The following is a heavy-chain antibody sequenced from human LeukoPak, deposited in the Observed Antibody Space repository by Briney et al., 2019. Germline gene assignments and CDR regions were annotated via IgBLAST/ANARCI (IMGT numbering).Heavy chain of an antibody. J-gene: IGHJ6*03. CDR2: IYSGGST. CDR1: GFTVSSNY. Sequence: PGGSLRLSCAASGFTVSSNYMSWVRQAPGKGLEWVSVIYSGGSTYYADSVKGRFTISRDNSKNTLYLQMDSLRAEDTAVYYCARDSRQYSSSWGYYYYMDAWGKGTTVTVSS. CDR3: ARDSRQYSSSWGYYYYMDA. V-gene: IGHV3-53*01. D-gene: IGHD6-13*01.